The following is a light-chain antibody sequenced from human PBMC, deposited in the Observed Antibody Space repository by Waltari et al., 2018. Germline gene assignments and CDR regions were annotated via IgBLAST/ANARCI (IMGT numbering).Light chain of an antibody. Sequence: DIVMTQSPDSLAVSLGERATINCKSGQSVLYRSDNNNYLAWYQQKPGQPPKLLIYWASTRESGVPDRFSGSGSGTDFTLTISSLQAEDVAVYYCHQYYSLPFTFGPGTKVDIK. CDR2: WAS. J-gene: IGKJ3*01. CDR3: HQYYSLPFT. V-gene: IGKV4-1*01. CDR1: QSVLYRSDNNNY.